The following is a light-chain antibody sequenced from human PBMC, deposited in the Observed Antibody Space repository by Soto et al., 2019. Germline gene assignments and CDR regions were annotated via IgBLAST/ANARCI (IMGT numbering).Light chain of an antibody. CDR2: LGS. CDR1: RSLLSSNGYNY. CDR3: AQGLQTPLT. Sequence: DVVMTQSPLSLPVTPGEPASISCRSSRSLLSSNGYNYLNWYLQKPGQSPQLLIYLGSNRDSGVPDRFSGSGSGTYFTLKISRVEAEDVGVYYCAQGLQTPLTFGGGTKVDIK. V-gene: IGKV2-28*01. J-gene: IGKJ4*01.